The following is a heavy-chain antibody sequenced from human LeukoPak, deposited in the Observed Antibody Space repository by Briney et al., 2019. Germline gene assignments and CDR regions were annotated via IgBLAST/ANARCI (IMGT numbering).Heavy chain of an antibody. CDR3: AREGLLLGAFDI. D-gene: IGHD2-15*01. CDR2: IWYDGSNK. CDR1: GFTFSSYG. Sequence: GGSLRLSCAASGFTFSSYGMHWAAQAQGKGLDGVAVIWYDGSNKYYADSVKGRFTISRDNSKNTLYLQMNSLRAEDTAVYFCAREGLLLGAFDIWGQGTTVTVSS. J-gene: IGHJ3*02. V-gene: IGHV3-33*01.